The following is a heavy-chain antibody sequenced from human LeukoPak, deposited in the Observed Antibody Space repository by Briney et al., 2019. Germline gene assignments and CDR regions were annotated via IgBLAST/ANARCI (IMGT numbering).Heavy chain of an antibody. CDR2: ISWDGGST. CDR1: GFTFDDYV. Sequence: GGSLRLSCAASGFTFDDYVMQWVRQAPGKGLEWVSLISWDGGSTYYADSVKGRFTISRDNAKNSLYLQMNSLRAEDTAVYYCARAAPYYYDSSGYTYWGQGTLVTVSS. V-gene: IGHV3-43D*03. D-gene: IGHD3-22*01. J-gene: IGHJ4*02. CDR3: ARAAPYYYDSSGYTY.